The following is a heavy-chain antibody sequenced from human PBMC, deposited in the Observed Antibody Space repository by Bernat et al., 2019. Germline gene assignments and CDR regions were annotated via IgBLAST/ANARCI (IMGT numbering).Heavy chain of an antibody. Sequence: EVQLLESGGGLVQPGGSLRLSCAASGFTFSSYAMSWVRQAPGKGLEWVSAISGSGGSTYYADSVKGRFTISRHNSKNTLYLQMNSLRAEDTAVYYCARADSSSWSNWYFDLWGRGTLVTVSS. J-gene: IGHJ2*01. CDR1: GFTFSSYA. CDR2: ISGSGGST. CDR3: ARADSSSWSNWYFDL. V-gene: IGHV3-23*01. D-gene: IGHD6-13*01.